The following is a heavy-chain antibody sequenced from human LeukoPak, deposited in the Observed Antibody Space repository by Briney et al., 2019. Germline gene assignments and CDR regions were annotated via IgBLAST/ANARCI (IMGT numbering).Heavy chain of an antibody. V-gene: IGHV4-4*02. CDR2: IYHSGST. D-gene: IGHD1-26*01. CDR1: GGSISSSNW. J-gene: IGHJ5*02. Sequence: PSETLSLTCAVSGGSISSSNWWSWVRQPPGKGLEWIGEIYHSGSTNYNPSLKSRVTITVDKSKNQFSLKLSSVTAADTAVYYCAKASVGARFFDPWGQGTLVTVSS. CDR3: AKASVGARFFDP.